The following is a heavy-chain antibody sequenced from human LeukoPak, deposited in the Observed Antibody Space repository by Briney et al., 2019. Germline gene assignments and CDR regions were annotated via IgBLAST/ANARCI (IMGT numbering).Heavy chain of an antibody. CDR2: IYYSGST. Sequence: PSETLSLTCTVSGASISDYYWSWMRQPPGKGLEWIGYIYYSGSTDCNPSLKSRVTISVDMSKNQFSLKLSSVTAADTAVYYCARDSSDYGDHFDYWGQGTLVTVSS. CDR3: ARDSSDYGDHFDY. J-gene: IGHJ4*02. CDR1: GASISDYY. V-gene: IGHV4-59*12. D-gene: IGHD4-17*01.